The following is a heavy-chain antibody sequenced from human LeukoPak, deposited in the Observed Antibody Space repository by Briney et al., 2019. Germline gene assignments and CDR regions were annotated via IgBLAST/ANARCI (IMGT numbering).Heavy chain of an antibody. D-gene: IGHD6-13*01. Sequence: PSQTLSLTCTVSGGSISSGGYYWSWIRQPPGKGLEWIGYIYHSGSTYCNPSLKSRVTISVDRSKNQFSLKLSSVTAADTAVYYCARGYVSSNWYKEDAFDVWGQGTMVTVSS. V-gene: IGHV4-30-2*01. CDR3: ARGYVSSNWYKEDAFDV. CDR1: GGSISSGGYY. J-gene: IGHJ3*01. CDR2: IYHSGST.